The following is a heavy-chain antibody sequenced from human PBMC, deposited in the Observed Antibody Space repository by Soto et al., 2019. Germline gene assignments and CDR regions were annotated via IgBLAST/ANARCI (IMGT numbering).Heavy chain of an antibody. J-gene: IGHJ6*02. CDR3: ARLGQLVYYFYGLDV. D-gene: IGHD6-6*01. V-gene: IGHV5-51*01. CDR2: IYPGDSAT. Sequence: LGESLKISCKGSSYTFTTYWIAWVRQMPGKGLEWMGIIYPGDSATRYSPSFQGQVTISADNSISTAYLQWSSLKASDTAMYYCARLGQLVYYFYGLDVWGQGTTVTVSS. CDR1: SYTFTTYW.